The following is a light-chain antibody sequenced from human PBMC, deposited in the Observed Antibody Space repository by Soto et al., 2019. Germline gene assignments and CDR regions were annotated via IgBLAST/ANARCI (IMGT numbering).Light chain of an antibody. J-gene: IGKJ5*01. Sequence: EIVMTQSPATLSVSPGERATLSCRASQSVSNNLAWFQQKPGQVPRLLIYGASNRATGVSARFSGSGSGTEFTLTISSLQSEDFAVYYCQQYNNWPPYTFGQGTRLEIK. CDR2: GAS. V-gene: IGKV3-15*01. CDR1: QSVSNN. CDR3: QQYNNWPPYT.